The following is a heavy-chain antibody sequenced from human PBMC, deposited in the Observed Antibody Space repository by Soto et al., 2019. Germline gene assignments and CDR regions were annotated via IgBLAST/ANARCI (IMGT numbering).Heavy chain of an antibody. D-gene: IGHD3-22*01. V-gene: IGHV4-39*01. CDR2: IYYTGTT. Sequence: PSETLSLTCTASGGSISSSSYYWGWIRQPPGKGLEWIGSIYYTGTTYYSPSLKSRVTISVDTSKNQVSLKLSSVTAADTAVYFCSRGSYYYDNSGYYYAYWGQGTLVTVSS. CDR3: SRGSYYYDNSGYYYAY. J-gene: IGHJ4*02. CDR1: GGSISSSSYY.